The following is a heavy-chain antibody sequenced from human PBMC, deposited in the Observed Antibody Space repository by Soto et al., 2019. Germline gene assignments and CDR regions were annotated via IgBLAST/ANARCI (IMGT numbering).Heavy chain of an antibody. J-gene: IGHJ6*02. D-gene: IGHD6-13*01. V-gene: IGHV3-23*01. Sequence: GGSLRLSCAASGFTFSSYAMSWVRQAPGKGLEWVSAISGSGGSTYYADSVKGRFTISRDNSKNTLYLQMNSLRAEDTAVYYCAKGGDSGRAAAVNYYYYYGMDVWAKGPRSPSP. CDR1: GFTFSSYA. CDR2: ISGSGGST. CDR3: AKGGDSGRAAAVNYYYYYGMDV.